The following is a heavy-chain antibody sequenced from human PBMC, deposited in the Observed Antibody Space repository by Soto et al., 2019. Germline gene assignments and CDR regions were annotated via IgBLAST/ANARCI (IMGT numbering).Heavy chain of an antibody. J-gene: IGHJ5*02. CDR3: ARHRVGTQTTPNNWFDP. CDR1: GFTFSNYS. CDR2: IKPSGGSS. D-gene: IGHD1-1*01. Sequence: EVQLLESGGDLVQPGGSLRLSCAASGFTFSNYSMVWVRQAPGKGLGWVSHIKPSGGSSSYADSVKGRFTISRDNSKNTMYLQMNNLRAEDTAVYFCARHRVGTQTTPNNWFDPWGQGTLVTVSS. V-gene: IGHV3-23*01.